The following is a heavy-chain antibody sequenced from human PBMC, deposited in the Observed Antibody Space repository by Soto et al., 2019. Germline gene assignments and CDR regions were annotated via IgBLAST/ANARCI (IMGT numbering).Heavy chain of an antibody. D-gene: IGHD4-17*01. CDR1: GGSISSGGYS. CDR2: IYHSGST. Sequence: SETLSLTCAVSGGSISSGGYSWSWIRQPPGKDLEWIGYIYHSGSTYYNPSLKSRVTISVDRSKNQFSLKLSSVTAADTAVYYCARAHYGDYGYGMDVWGQGTTVTVS. V-gene: IGHV4-30-2*01. J-gene: IGHJ6*02. CDR3: ARAHYGDYGYGMDV.